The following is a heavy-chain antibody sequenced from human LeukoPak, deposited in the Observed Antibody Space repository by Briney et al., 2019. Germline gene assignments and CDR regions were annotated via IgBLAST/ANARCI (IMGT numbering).Heavy chain of an antibody. D-gene: IGHD2-21*02. V-gene: IGHV3-23*01. Sequence: AGGSLRLSCAASGFTFSSYAMSWVRQTPGTGLEWVSSISSSGRDTYYADSVKGRFTISRDNSQNALYLQMSSLRAEDTAVYYCAKRDRPCSGDCSAPYYFDYWGQGTLVTVSS. CDR2: ISSSGRDT. J-gene: IGHJ4*02. CDR3: AKRDRPCSGDCSAPYYFDY. CDR1: GFTFSSYA.